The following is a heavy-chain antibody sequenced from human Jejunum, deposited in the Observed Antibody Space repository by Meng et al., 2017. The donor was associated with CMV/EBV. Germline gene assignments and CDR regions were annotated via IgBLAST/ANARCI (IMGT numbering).Heavy chain of an antibody. CDR2: ITPSSGGT. Sequence: QVQLVQSGAEVKKPGASLKVSCKASGSTFTGYYMHWLRQAPGQGLEWVGRITPSSGGTTYAQKFQGRVTMTRDTSISTAYMELSSLRSDDAAIYYCVRANLGSADYWGQGTLVTVAS. V-gene: IGHV1-2*06. CDR3: VRANLGSADY. D-gene: IGHD7-27*01. CDR1: GSTFTGYY. J-gene: IGHJ4*02.